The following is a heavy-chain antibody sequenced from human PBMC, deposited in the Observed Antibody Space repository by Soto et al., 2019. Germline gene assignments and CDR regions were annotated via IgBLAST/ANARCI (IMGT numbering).Heavy chain of an antibody. Sequence: QLQLQESGPGLVKPSETLSLTCTVSGGSISSSSYYWGWIRQPPGKGLEWIGSIYYSGSTYYNPSLKSRVTISVDTSKNQFSLKLSSVTAADTAVYYCARRLQLGTYYYYYYMDVWGKGTTVTVSS. D-gene: IGHD6-6*01. CDR2: IYYSGST. CDR3: ARRLQLGTYYYYYYMDV. CDR1: GGSISSSSYY. V-gene: IGHV4-39*01. J-gene: IGHJ6*03.